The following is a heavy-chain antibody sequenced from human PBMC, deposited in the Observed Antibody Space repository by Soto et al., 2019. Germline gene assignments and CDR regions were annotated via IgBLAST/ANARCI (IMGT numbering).Heavy chain of an antibody. CDR3: AKGDLEWLLFGFGAFDT. J-gene: IGHJ3*02. Sequence: GGSLRLSCAASGFTFSSYGMHWVRQAPGKGLEWVAVISYDGSNKYYADSVKGRFTISRDNSKNTLYLQMNSLRAEDTAVYYCAKGDLEWLLFGFGAFDTWGQGTMVTVSS. D-gene: IGHD3-3*01. CDR1: GFTFSSYG. V-gene: IGHV3-30*18. CDR2: ISYDGSNK.